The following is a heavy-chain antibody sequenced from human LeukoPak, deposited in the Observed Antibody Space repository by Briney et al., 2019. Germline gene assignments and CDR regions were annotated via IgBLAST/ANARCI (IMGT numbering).Heavy chain of an antibody. D-gene: IGHD2-2*01. CDR3: ARWRQYQLLHNWFDP. CDR2: IYYSGST. Sequence: SQTLSLTCAVSGGSISSGGYSWSWIRQPPGKGLEWIGYIYYSGSTYYNPSLKSRVTISVDTSKNQFSLKLSSVTAADTAVYYCARWRQYQLLHNWFDPWGQGTLVTVSS. CDR1: GGSISSGGYS. J-gene: IGHJ5*02. V-gene: IGHV4-30-2*05.